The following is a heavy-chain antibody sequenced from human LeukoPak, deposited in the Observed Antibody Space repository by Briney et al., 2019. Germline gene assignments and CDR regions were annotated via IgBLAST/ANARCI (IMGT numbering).Heavy chain of an antibody. J-gene: IGHJ4*02. D-gene: IGHD2-21*01. CDR1: GLTFSRHA. V-gene: IGHV3-23*01. Sequence: GGSLRLSCAVSGLTFSRHAMNWVRQAPGKGREWGSCIIGLAGTTYYAHAVKSRYPISRDSSANTVSLHMNTVRVQDSRLFYCANYSSVLPVATFDIWGQGTLVSVSS. CDR2: IIGLAGTT. CDR3: ANYSSVLPVATFDI.